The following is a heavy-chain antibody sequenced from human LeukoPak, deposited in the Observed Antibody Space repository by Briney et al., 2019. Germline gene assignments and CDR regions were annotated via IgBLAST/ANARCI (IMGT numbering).Heavy chain of an antibody. CDR2: IWVDGSNK. D-gene: IGHD3-10*01. Sequence: GGSLRLSCAASGFTFSNSGMHWVRQAPGKGLEWVAVIWVDGSNKYYADSVEGLFTISKGNTKNTLYLQKDRLRAEDTALYYCARDESSGSFHFDDGGQGSLVSVSS. V-gene: IGHV3-33*01. J-gene: IGHJ4*02. CDR1: GFTFSNSG. CDR3: ARDESSGSFHFDD.